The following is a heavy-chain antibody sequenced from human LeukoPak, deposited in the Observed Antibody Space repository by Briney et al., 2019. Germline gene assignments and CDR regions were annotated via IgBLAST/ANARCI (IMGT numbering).Heavy chain of an antibody. Sequence: SETLSLTCTVSGDSISNSRWWTWVRHSPGKGLEWIGEIYRGGSAKYNPSLKSRVTMSMDKSKSQFSLELNSVTAADTAVYYCARVGYNGFGVLDYWGQGNLVTVSS. CDR1: GDSISNSRW. J-gene: IGHJ4*02. CDR3: ARVGYNGFGVLDY. CDR2: IYRGGSA. V-gene: IGHV4-4*02. D-gene: IGHD1-26*01.